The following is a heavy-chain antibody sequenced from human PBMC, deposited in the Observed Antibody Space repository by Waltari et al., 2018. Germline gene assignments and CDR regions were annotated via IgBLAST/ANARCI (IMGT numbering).Heavy chain of an antibody. Sequence: QVQLQQWGAGLLKPSETLSLTCAVYGGSFSGYYWSWIRQPPGKGLEWIGEINHSGSTNYHPSLKSRVTISVATAKNQCSLKLSSVTAADTSVYYCARGLGFPNLTYYYFDYWGQGTLVTVSS. CDR2: INHSGST. D-gene: IGHD3-10*01. CDR1: GGSFSGYY. CDR3: ARGLGFPNLTYYYFDY. V-gene: IGHV4-34*01. J-gene: IGHJ4*02.